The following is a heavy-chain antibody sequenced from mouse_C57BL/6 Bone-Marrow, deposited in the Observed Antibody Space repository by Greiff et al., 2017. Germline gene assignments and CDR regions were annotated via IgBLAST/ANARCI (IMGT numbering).Heavy chain of an antibody. CDR1: GFTFSSYA. CDR3: ARDGIDLLLRYFDV. CDR2: ISDGGSYT. Sequence: EVMLVESGGGLVKPGGSLKLSCAASGFTFSSYAMSWVRQTPEKRLEWVATISDGGSYTYYPDNVKGRFTISRDNAKNNLYLQMSHLKSEDTAMYYCARDGIDLLLRYFDVWGTGTTVTVSS. J-gene: IGHJ1*03. D-gene: IGHD1-1*01. V-gene: IGHV5-4*01.